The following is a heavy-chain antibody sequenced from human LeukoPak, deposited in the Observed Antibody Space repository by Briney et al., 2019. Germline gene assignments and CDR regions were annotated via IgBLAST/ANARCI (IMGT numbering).Heavy chain of an antibody. CDR2: ISYDGSNK. CDR3: ARVEGFIDY. CDR1: GFTFSSYA. Sequence: PGGSLRLSCAASGFTFSSYAMHWVRQAPGKGLEWVAVISYDGSNKYYADSVKGRFTISRDNSKNTLYLQMNSLRAEDTAVYYCARVEGFIDYWGQGTLVTVSS. D-gene: IGHD3-3*01. V-gene: IGHV3-30*14. J-gene: IGHJ4*02.